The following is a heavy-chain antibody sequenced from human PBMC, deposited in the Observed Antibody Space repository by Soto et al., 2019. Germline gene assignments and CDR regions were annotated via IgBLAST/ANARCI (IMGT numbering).Heavy chain of an antibody. CDR3: ARNGTYSSSLSQYSGMDV. D-gene: IGHD1-26*01. Sequence: QVQLVQSGAEVKEPGSSVRVSCKASGGTFDNFIMNWVRQTPGQGLEWMGGIVPMLGTPTYAEKFKGRVRISATGSTSTMYMEVTRLRSEDTAIYYCARNGTYSSSLSQYSGMDVWGQGTTVTVSS. J-gene: IGHJ6*02. CDR1: GGTFDNFI. CDR2: IVPMLGTP. V-gene: IGHV1-69*01.